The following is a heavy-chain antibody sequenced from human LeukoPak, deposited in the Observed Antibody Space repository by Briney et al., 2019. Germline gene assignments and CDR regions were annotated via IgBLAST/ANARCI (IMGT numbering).Heavy chain of an antibody. Sequence: ASVKVSCKASGYSFTTYGISWVREAPGRGIEWMGWISAYNGKTNYGKKFQGRVTMTTDTSTSTAYMELRSLSSDDTAMYYCAREGKFYDILSGYSSAANWFVPWGQGTLVTVSS. V-gene: IGHV1-18*01. CDR2: ISAYNGKT. CDR1: GYSFTTYG. J-gene: IGHJ5*02. CDR3: AREGKFYDILSGYSSAANWFVP. D-gene: IGHD3-9*01.